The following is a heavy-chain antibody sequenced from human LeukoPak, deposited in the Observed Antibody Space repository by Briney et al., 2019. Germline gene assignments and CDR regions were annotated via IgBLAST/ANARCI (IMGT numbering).Heavy chain of an antibody. J-gene: IGHJ3*02. V-gene: IGHV1-69*01. CDR1: GGTFSSYA. CDR3: ARDAPTGLEDI. D-gene: IGHD1-14*01. CDR2: IIPISGTT. Sequence: ASVKVSCKTSGGTFSSYAISWVRQAPGQGLEWMGGIIPISGTTNNAQKFQGRVTITADESTSTAYMELSSLRSEDTAVYYCARDAPTGLEDIWGQGTMVTVSS.